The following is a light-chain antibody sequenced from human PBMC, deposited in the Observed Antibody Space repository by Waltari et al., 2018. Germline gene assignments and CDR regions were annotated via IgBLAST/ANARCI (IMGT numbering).Light chain of an antibody. Sequence: QSALTQPASVSGSPGQSMTISCTGTSSDVGSYNLVSWYQQHPGKAPKPILYEGSKRPSGVSNRFSGSKSGNTASLTISGLQAEDEADYYCCSYAGSTTWVFGGGTKVTVL. CDR1: SSDVGSYNL. CDR3: CSYAGSTTWV. J-gene: IGLJ2*01. CDR2: EGS. V-gene: IGLV2-23*01.